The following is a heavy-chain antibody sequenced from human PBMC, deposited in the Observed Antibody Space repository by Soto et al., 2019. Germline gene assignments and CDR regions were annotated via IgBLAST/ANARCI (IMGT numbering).Heavy chain of an antibody. CDR1: GGSISDYY. Sequence: SETLSLTCTVSGGSISDYYWSWIRQPPGKGLEWIGYIYYSGTTNYSPSLKSRVTISVDTSKNQFSLKLSSVTAADSAIYYCGRQSGGYYYYGMDVWGQGTTVTVSS. D-gene: IGHD1-26*01. CDR2: IYYSGTT. J-gene: IGHJ6*02. CDR3: GRQSGGYYYYGMDV. V-gene: IGHV4-59*08.